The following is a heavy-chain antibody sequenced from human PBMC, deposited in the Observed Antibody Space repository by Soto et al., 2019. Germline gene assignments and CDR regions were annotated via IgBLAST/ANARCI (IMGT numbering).Heavy chain of an antibody. CDR2: ISGSGGST. Sequence: GSLRLSCAASGCTFSIDASSWVRHAPGNGLEWVSAISGSGGSTYYADSVKGRFTISRDNSQNTLYLQMTSLRADDTAVDYCAKDRYIVVVVAAPDAFAIGRQGTMVTVSS. D-gene: IGHD2-15*01. J-gene: IGHJ3*02. V-gene: IGHV3-23*01. CDR1: GCTFSIDA. CDR3: AKDRYIVVVVAAPDAFAI.